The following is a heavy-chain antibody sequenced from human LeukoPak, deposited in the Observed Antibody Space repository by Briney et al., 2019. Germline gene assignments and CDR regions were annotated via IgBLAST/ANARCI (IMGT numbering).Heavy chain of an antibody. CDR3: ARENHYYDSSGPIDY. CDR1: GGTFSSYA. D-gene: IGHD3-22*01. J-gene: IGHJ4*02. V-gene: IGHV1-69*05. CDR2: IIPIFGTA. Sequence: SVKVSCKASGGTFSSYAISWVRQAPGQGLEWMGRIIPIFGTANYAQKFQGRVTITTDVSTSTAYMELSSLRSEDTAVYYCARENHYYDSSGPIDYWGQGTLVTVSS.